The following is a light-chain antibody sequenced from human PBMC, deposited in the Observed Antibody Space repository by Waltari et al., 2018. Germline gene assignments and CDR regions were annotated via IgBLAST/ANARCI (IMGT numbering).Light chain of an antibody. CDR3: AALDDSLSGVV. CDR1: SSNIGSNY. CDR2: RNN. Sequence: QSVLTPPPSASGTHGQRVTISCSGSSSNIGSNYVYWYQQLPGTAPKLLIYRNNQRPSGVPDRFSGSKSGTSASLAISGLRSEDEADYYCAALDDSLSGVVFGGGTKLTVL. J-gene: IGLJ2*01. V-gene: IGLV1-47*01.